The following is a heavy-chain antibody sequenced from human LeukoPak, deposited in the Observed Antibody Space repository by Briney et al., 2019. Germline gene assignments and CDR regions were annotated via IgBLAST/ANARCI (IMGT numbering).Heavy chain of an antibody. CDR2: IYYSGAT. Sequence: PSETLSLTCTVSGGSISSTSYYWGWIRQAPGKGLEWLASIYYSGATYYSPSLKSRLTVSGDTSNNRFSLELTSVTAADTAVYYCARQGLQQLLPGSNFWGQGTLVTVSS. J-gene: IGHJ4*02. CDR1: GGSISSTSYY. V-gene: IGHV4-39*01. D-gene: IGHD6-13*01. CDR3: ARQGLQQLLPGSNF.